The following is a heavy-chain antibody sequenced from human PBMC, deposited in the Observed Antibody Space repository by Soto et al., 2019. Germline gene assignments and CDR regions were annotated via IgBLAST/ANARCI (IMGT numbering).Heavy chain of an antibody. V-gene: IGHV4-31*03. Sequence: SETLSLTCTVSGGSISSGGYYWSWIRQHPGKGLEWIGYIYYSGITYYNPSLKSRVTISVDTSKNQFSLKLSSVTAADTAVYYCARDLQNYGMDVWGQGTTVTVSS. CDR3: ARDLQNYGMDV. CDR2: IYYSGIT. CDR1: GGSISSGGYY. J-gene: IGHJ6*02.